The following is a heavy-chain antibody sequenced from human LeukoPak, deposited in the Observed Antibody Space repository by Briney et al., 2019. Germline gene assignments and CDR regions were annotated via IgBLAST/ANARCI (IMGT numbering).Heavy chain of an antibody. D-gene: IGHD3-10*01. J-gene: IGHJ3*02. CDR1: GGSISSGGYY. CDR2: IYYSGST. CDR3: ARGRGMRDAFDI. Sequence: SETLSLTCTVSGGSISSGGYYWSWIRQHPGKGLEWIGYIYYSGSTYYNPSLKSRVTISVGTSKNQFSLKLSSVTAADTAVYYCARGRGMRDAFDIWGQGTMVTVSS. V-gene: IGHV4-31*03.